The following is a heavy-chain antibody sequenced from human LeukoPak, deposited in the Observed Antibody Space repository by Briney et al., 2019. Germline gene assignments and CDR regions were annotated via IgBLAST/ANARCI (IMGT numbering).Heavy chain of an antibody. Sequence: SETLSLTCTVSGGSISSGGYYWSWIRQPPGKGLEWIGYIYHSGSTYYNPSLKSRVTISVDRSKNQFSLKLSSVTAADTAVYYCARVVPAAIEWFDPWGQGTLVTVSS. D-gene: IGHD2-2*01. V-gene: IGHV4-30-2*01. CDR1: GGSISSGGYY. J-gene: IGHJ5*02. CDR2: IYHSGST. CDR3: ARVVPAAIEWFDP.